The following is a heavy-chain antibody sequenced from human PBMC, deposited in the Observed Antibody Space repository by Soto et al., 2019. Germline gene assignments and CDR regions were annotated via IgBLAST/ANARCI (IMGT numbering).Heavy chain of an antibody. CDR1: GVNFSSYS. V-gene: IGHV3-21*01. D-gene: IGHD3-22*01. J-gene: IGHJ4*02. Sequence: GGSLRLSCAASGVNFSSYSMNWVRQAPGKGLEWVSSISKSSRYIYYADSVKGRFTISRDNAKNSLYLQMNSLRAEDTAVYYCARDYYDSFFDYWGQGTLVTVSS. CDR3: ARDYYDSFFDY. CDR2: ISKSSRYI.